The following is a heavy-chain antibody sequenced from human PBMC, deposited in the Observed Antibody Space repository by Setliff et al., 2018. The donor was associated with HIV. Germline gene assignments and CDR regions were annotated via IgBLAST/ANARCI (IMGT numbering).Heavy chain of an antibody. J-gene: IGHJ6*02. V-gene: IGHV1-69-2*01. CDR1: GYTFTDYY. D-gene: IGHD3-3*02. Sequence: SCKASGYTFTDYYMHWVQQAPGKGLEWMGRVDPEDGETIYAEKFQGRVTITADTSTDTAYMELSSLRSEDTAVYYCATGIKPNYYYYYGMDVWGQGTTVTVSS. CDR3: ATGIKPNYYYYYGMDV. CDR2: VDPEDGET.